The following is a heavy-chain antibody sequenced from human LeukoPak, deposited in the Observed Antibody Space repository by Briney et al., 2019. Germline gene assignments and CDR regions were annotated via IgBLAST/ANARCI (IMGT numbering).Heavy chain of an antibody. V-gene: IGHV4-59*01. Sequence: SETLSLTCTVSGGSLTNYFWSWIRQSPGKGLEWIGYIYYDGSTMFNPPLKSRLTLSVDTSKNQFSLKLNSVTAADTAIYYCARGGGFRWLLEDSWGRGTLVTVSS. D-gene: IGHD5-24*01. CDR3: ARGGGFRWLLEDS. CDR2: IYYDGST. CDR1: GGSLTNYF. J-gene: IGHJ4*02.